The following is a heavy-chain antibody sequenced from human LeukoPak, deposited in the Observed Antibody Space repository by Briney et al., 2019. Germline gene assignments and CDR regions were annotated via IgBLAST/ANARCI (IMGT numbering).Heavy chain of an antibody. V-gene: IGHV3-43*02. CDR2: ISGDGGST. Sequence: GGSLRLSCAASGFTFDDYAMHWVRQAPGKGLEWVSLISGDGGSTYYADSVKGRFTISRDNSKNSLYLQMNSLRTEDTALYYCASGAAYCGGDCYSPPSFDPWGQGTLVTVSS. CDR1: GFTFDDYA. J-gene: IGHJ5*02. D-gene: IGHD2-21*02. CDR3: ASGAAYCGGDCYSPPSFDP.